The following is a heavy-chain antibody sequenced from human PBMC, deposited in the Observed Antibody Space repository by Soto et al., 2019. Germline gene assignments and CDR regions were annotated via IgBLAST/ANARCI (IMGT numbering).Heavy chain of an antibody. D-gene: IGHD3-10*01. CDR1: GGSFSGYY. Sequence: QVQLQQWGAGLLKPSETLSLTCAVYGGSFSGYYWSWIRQPPGKGLEWIGEINDSGSTNYNPSLKSRVTISVDTYKNQFSLKLSSVTAADTAVYYCARDTMVRGVPFDYWGQGTLVTVSS. V-gene: IGHV4-34*01. CDR2: INDSGST. J-gene: IGHJ4*02. CDR3: ARDTMVRGVPFDY.